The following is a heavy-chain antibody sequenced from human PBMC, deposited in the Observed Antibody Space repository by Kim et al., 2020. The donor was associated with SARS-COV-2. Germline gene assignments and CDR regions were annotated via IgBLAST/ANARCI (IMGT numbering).Heavy chain of an antibody. D-gene: IGHD4-17*01. V-gene: IGHV3-7*01. J-gene: IGHJ5*02. CDR1: GFTFSSYW. Sequence: GGSLRLSCAASGFTFSSYWMSWVRQAPGKGLEWVANIKQDGSEKYYVDSVKGRFTISRDNAKNSLYLQMNSLRAEDTAVYYCARDHTVTTVNWFDPWGQGTLVTVSS. CDR3: ARDHTVTTVNWFDP. CDR2: IKQDGSEK.